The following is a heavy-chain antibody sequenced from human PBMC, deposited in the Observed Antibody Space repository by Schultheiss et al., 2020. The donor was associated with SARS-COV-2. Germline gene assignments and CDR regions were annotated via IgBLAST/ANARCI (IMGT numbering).Heavy chain of an antibody. D-gene: IGHD5-12*01. J-gene: IGHJ3*02. V-gene: IGHV4-59*01. CDR2: VYFSGST. Sequence: SETLSLTCTVSGDSISSYYWSWVRQPPGKGLEWIGYVYFSGSTNYNPSLKSRVTISVDTSKNQFSLKLSSVTAADTAVYYCARVRVVATSADAFDIWGQGTMVTVSS. CDR3: ARVRVVATSADAFDI. CDR1: GDSISSYY.